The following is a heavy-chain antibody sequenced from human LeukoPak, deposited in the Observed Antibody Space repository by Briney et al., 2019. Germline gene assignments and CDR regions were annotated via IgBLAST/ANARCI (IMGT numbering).Heavy chain of an antibody. J-gene: IGHJ6*02. CDR2: IYYSGST. V-gene: IGHV4-39*02. Sequence: PSETLSLTCTVSGGSISSSSYYWGWIRQPPGKGLEWIGSIYYSGSTYYNPSLKSRVTISVDTSKNQFSLKLSSVTAADTAVYYCARDKDIVVVPAAIGSYYYGMDVWGQGTTVTVSS. CDR3: ARDKDIVVVPAAIGSYYYGMDV. CDR1: GGSISSSSYY. D-gene: IGHD2-2*02.